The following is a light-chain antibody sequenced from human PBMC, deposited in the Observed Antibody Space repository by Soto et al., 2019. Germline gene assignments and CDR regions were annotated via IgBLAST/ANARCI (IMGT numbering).Light chain of an antibody. V-gene: IGKV1-5*01. CDR2: DAS. J-gene: IGKJ1*01. CDR1: QSISSW. CDR3: QQYNSYLMWT. Sequence: DIRMTQSPSTLSACVGDRVTITCRASQSISSWLAWYQQKPGKAPKLLIRDASNLESGVPSRFSGSGSGTEFTLTISSLQPDDFTTYYCQQYNSYLMWTLGQGTKVDI.